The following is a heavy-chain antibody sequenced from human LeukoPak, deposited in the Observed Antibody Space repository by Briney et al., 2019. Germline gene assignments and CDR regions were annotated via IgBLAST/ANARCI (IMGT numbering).Heavy chain of an antibody. CDR3: AKEGGDMAGLDAFDI. CDR1: GFTFSSYG. J-gene: IGHJ3*02. D-gene: IGHD6-19*01. CDR2: IWYGGSNK. V-gene: IGHV3-30*02. Sequence: QTGGSLRLSCAASGFTFSSYGMHWVRQAPGKGLEWVAVIWYGGSNKYYADSVKGRFTISRDNSKNTLYLQMNSLRAEDTAVYYCAKEGGDMAGLDAFDIWGQGTMVTVSS.